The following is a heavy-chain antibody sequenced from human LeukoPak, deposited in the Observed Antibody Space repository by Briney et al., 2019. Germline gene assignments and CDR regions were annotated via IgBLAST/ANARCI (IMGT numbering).Heavy chain of an antibody. CDR3: ARADRSAFDY. CDR1: GYTFTGYY. V-gene: IGHV1-2*06. Sequence: ASVKVSCKASGYTFTGYYMHWVRQAPGQGLEWMGRINPNSGGTNYAQKFQGRVTITADESTSTAYMELSSLRSEDTAVYYCARADRSAFDYWGQGTLVTVSS. J-gene: IGHJ4*02. CDR2: INPNSGGT. D-gene: IGHD2-15*01.